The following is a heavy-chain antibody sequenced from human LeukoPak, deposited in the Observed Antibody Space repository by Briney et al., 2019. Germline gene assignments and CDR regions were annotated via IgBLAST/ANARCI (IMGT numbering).Heavy chain of an antibody. V-gene: IGHV3-48*03. J-gene: IGHJ4*02. CDR1: GFSFSSYG. D-gene: IGHD2-21*01. Sequence: GGSLRLSCATSGFSFSSYGMNWVRQAPGKGLEWVSYIGGWSSPTDYADSVKGRFIISRDNAKNSLYLQMNNLTVEDTAAYYCARDPGFAVARWGQGSLVFVSS. CDR3: ARDPGFAVAR. CDR2: IGGWSSPT.